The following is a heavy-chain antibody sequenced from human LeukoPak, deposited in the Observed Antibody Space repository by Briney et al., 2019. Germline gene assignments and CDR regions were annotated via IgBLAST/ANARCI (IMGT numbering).Heavy chain of an antibody. Sequence: PGGSLRLSCAASGFTFGSCWMNWVRQTPGKGLEWVANIKQDGSDKNYVDSVKGRFTISRDNAKNSLYLQMSSLRAEDTAVYYCARDSERSRDYWGQGTLVTVSS. CDR1: GFTFGSCW. CDR3: ARDSERSRDY. D-gene: IGHD1-14*01. CDR2: IKQDGSDK. V-gene: IGHV3-7*01. J-gene: IGHJ4*02.